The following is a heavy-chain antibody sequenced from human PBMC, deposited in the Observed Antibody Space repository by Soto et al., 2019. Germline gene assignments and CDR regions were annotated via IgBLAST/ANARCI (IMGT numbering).Heavy chain of an antibody. J-gene: IGHJ4*02. D-gene: IGHD1-26*01. CDR1: GFTFSDYY. Sequence: GGSLRLSCAASGFTFSDYYMTWIRQAPGKGLEWVSYISSSSTYTNYADSVKGRFTISRDNAKNSLYLQMNSLRAEDTAVYYCAREGRYAVDYWGQGTLVTVSS. CDR2: ISSSSTYT. V-gene: IGHV3-11*06. CDR3: AREGRYAVDY.